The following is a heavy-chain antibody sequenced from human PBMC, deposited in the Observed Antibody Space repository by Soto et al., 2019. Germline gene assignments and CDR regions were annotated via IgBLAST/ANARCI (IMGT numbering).Heavy chain of an antibody. CDR2: IYYSGST. J-gene: IGHJ4*02. D-gene: IGHD4-17*01. CDR3: ARHFNYGGNSDWYPIDY. Sequence: SETLSLTCTVSGGSISSSSYYWGWIRQPPGKGLEWIGSIYYSGSTYYNPSLKSRVTISVDTSKNQFSLKLSSVTAADTAVYYCARHFNYGGNSDWYPIDYWGQGTLVTVSS. V-gene: IGHV4-39*01. CDR1: GGSISSSSYY.